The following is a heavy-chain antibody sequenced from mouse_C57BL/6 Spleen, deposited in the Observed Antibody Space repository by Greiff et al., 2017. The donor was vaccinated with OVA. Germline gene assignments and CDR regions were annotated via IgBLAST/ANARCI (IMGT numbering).Heavy chain of an antibody. CDR2: IYPGSGST. Sequence: VQLQQPGAELVKPGASVKMSCKASGYTFTSYWITWVKQRPGQGLEWIGDIYPGSGSTNYNEKFKSKATLTVDTSSSTAYMQLSSLTSEDSAVYYCARRHYYGSSHYFDYWGLGTTLTVSS. CDR3: ARRHYYGSSHYFDY. J-gene: IGHJ2*01. V-gene: IGHV1-55*01. D-gene: IGHD1-1*01. CDR1: GYTFTSYW.